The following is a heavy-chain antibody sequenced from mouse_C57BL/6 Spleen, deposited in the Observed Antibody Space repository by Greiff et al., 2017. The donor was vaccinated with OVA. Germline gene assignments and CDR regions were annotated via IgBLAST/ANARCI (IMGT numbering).Heavy chain of an antibody. CDR3: ARHKDSNYDWFAY. D-gene: IGHD2-5*01. J-gene: IGHJ3*01. V-gene: IGHV5-6*01. CDR2: ISSGGSYT. CDR1: GFTFSSYG. Sequence: EVKLVESGGDLVKPGGSLKLSCAASGFTFSSYGMSWVRQTPDKRLEWVATISSGGSYTYYPDSVKGRFTISRDNAKNTLYLQMSSLKSEDTAMYYCARHKDSNYDWFAYWGQGTLVTVSA.